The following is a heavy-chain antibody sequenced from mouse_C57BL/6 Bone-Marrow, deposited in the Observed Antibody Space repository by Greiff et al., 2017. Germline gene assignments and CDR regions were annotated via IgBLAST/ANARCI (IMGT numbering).Heavy chain of an antibody. CDR3: AVITTVVNDAMDY. J-gene: IGHJ4*01. CDR1: GYSITSGYY. Sequence: EVKLQESGPGLVKPSQSLSLTCSVTGYSITSGYYWNWIRQLPGNKLEWMGYISYDGSNNYNPSLKNRISITRDTSKNPSFLKLNSLTTEDTATYYCAVITTVVNDAMDYWGQGTSVTVSS. V-gene: IGHV3-6*01. D-gene: IGHD1-1*01. CDR2: ISYDGSN.